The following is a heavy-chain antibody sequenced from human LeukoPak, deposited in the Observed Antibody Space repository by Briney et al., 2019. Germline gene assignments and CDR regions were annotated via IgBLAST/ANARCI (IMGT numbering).Heavy chain of an antibody. CDR3: ARVGLDRRGYSGYEAFDY. CDR1: GFTFSSYI. Sequence: GGSLRLSCAASGFTFSSYIMHWVRQAPGKGLEWVALISYDEKSKFYADSVKGRFTISRDNSKNTLYLQINSLRAEDTAVYYCARVGLDRRGYSGYEAFDYWGQGTLVTVSS. V-gene: IGHV3-30*04. CDR2: ISYDEKSK. J-gene: IGHJ4*02. D-gene: IGHD5-12*01.